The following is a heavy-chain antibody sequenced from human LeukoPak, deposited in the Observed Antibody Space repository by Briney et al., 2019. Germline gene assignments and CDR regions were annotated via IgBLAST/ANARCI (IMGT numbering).Heavy chain of an antibody. CDR3: ARDGSYYGQYYFDY. V-gene: IGHV3-21*06. D-gene: IGHD1-26*01. Sequence: GGSLRLSCVTSGFTFRAYTMNWVRQAPGKGLEWVASITSTSSYIYHADSLRGRFTISRDNDENSLFLQMDSLRAEDTAVYYCARDGSYYGQYYFDYWGQGTLVTVSS. CDR1: GFTFRAYT. J-gene: IGHJ4*02. CDR2: ITSTSSYI.